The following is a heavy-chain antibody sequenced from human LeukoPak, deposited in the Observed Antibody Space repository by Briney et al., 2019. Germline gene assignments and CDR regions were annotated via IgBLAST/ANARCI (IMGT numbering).Heavy chain of an antibody. Sequence: PGGSLRLSCAASGFTFSSYWMHWVRQVPGKGLVGVSRMNNDGRSTSYADSVKGRFTISRDNAKNTLSLQMNSLRAEDTAVYYCARGEKAVGYCSGASCYFIDYWGQGTLVTVSS. CDR2: MNNDGRST. CDR3: ARGEKAVGYCSGASCYFIDY. V-gene: IGHV3-74*01. CDR1: GFTFSSYW. D-gene: IGHD2-15*01. J-gene: IGHJ4*02.